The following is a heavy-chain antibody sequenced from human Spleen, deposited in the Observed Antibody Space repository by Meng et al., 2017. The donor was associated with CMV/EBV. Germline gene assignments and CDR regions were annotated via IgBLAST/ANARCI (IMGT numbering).Heavy chain of an antibody. CDR1: SFSGYC. D-gene: IGHD3-10*01. J-gene: IGHJ4*02. Sequence: SFSGYCGRWIRQPPGKGLEWIGEINHSGGANYNPSLKSRVTISVDTSKNQFSLNLSSATAADTAVYYCARGRHYSGSGSYYLPLDYWGQGTLVTVSS. CDR2: INHSGGA. CDR3: ARGRHYSGSGSYYLPLDY. V-gene: IGHV4-34*01.